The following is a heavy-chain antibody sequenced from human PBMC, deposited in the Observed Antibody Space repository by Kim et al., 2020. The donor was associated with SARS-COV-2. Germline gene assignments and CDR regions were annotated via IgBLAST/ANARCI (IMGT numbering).Heavy chain of an antibody. Sequence: ASVKVSCKASGYTFTNFGISWVRQAPGHGLEWMGWISPYNGKTDYAQKFQGKITMTADTSTSTVYMERRSLSSDDTAIFYCSREELYYYFTMYVWGQGTT. D-gene: IGHD1-7*01. CDR1: GYTFTNFG. J-gene: IGHJ6*02. CDR3: SREELYYYFTMYV. V-gene: IGHV1-18*01. CDR2: ISPYNGKT.